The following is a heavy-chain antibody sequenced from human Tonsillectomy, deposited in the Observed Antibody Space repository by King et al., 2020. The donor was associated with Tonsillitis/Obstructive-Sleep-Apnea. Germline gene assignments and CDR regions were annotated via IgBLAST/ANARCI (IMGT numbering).Heavy chain of an antibody. CDR2: IDYSGST. CDR3: AREGDLDAFAI. CDR1: GGSIISYY. Sequence: VQLQESGPGLVKPSETLSLTCTVSGGSIISYYWTWIRQPPGKGLEWIGYIDYSGSTNYNPSLKSRVTISVDTSKNQFSLKLSSVTAADTAVYYCAREGDLDAFAIWGQGTMVTVSS. D-gene: IGHD3-16*01. J-gene: IGHJ3*02. V-gene: IGHV4-59*01.